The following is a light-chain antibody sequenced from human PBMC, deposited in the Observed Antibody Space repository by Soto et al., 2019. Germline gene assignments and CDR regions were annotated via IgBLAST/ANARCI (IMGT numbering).Light chain of an antibody. CDR1: SSNIGAGYH. CDR3: QSYDSSLSGVV. CDR2: DNS. J-gene: IGLJ2*01. Sequence: QSVLTQPPSVSGAPGQRVTIFCTGSSSNIGAGYHVHWYQQLPRTAPKLLIYDNSNRPSGVPDRFSGSKSGTSASLAITGLQAEDEADYYCQSYDSSLSGVVFGGGTQLTVL. V-gene: IGLV1-40*01.